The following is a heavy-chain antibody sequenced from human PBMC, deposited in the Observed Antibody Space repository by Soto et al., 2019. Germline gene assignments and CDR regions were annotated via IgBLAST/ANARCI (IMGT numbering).Heavy chain of an antibody. V-gene: IGHV3-23*01. D-gene: IGHD5-12*01. CDR3: AKPPSGYSGYDPVHFDY. Sequence: EVQLLESGGGLVQPGGSLRLSCAASGFTFSSYVMSWVRQAPGKGLEWVSGISGSGVSTYYADSVKGRFTISRDNSKNTRYLQLNSLRAEDTAVYFCAKPPSGYSGYDPVHFDYWGQGTLVTVSS. CDR2: ISGSGVST. CDR1: GFTFSSYV. J-gene: IGHJ4*02.